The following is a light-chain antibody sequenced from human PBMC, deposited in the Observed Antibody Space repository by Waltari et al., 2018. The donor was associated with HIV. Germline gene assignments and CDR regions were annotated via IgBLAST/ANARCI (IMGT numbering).Light chain of an antibody. V-gene: IGLV2-14*01. J-gene: IGLJ1*01. CDR2: EVS. CDR3: SSYTSSGAYV. CDR1: SSDVGGYNS. Sequence: QSALTQPASVSGSPGQSITISCTRTSSDVGGYNSVSWYQQHPGKAPKLMIYEVSNRPSGVSYRFSGSKSGNTASLTISGLQAEDETDYYCSSYTSSGAYVFGTGTTVTVL.